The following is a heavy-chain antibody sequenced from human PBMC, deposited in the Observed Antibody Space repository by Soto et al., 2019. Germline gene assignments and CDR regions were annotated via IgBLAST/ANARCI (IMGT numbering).Heavy chain of an antibody. CDR2: ISSSSSYI. D-gene: IGHD6-19*01. J-gene: IGHJ5*02. Sequence: GGSLRLSCAASGFTFSSYSMNWVRQAPGKGLEWVSSISSSSSYIYYADSVKGRFTISRDNAKNSLYLQMNSLRAEDTAVYYCARDTLGIAVIGTRRNWFVPWCQGTLVTVSS. V-gene: IGHV3-21*01. CDR3: ARDTLGIAVIGTRRNWFVP. CDR1: GFTFSSYS.